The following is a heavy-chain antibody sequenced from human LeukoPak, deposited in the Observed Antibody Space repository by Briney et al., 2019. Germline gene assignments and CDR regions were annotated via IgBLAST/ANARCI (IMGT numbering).Heavy chain of an antibody. CDR2: MKQDGSEK. V-gene: IGHV3-7*01. CDR3: AREFTEGFSAAATD. D-gene: IGHD6-25*01. J-gene: IGHJ4*02. Sequence: PGGSLRLSCAASGFTFSIYWMSWVRQAPGKGLEWVASMKQDGSEKYYVDSVKGRFTISRDNAKNSLYLQMNSLRAEDTAVYYCAREFTEGFSAAATDWGQGTLVTVSS. CDR1: GFTFSIYW.